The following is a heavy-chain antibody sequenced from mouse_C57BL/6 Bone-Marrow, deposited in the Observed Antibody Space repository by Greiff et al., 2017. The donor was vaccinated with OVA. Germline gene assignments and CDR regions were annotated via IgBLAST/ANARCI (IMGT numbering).Heavy chain of an antibody. V-gene: IGHV1-69*01. CDR3: ARGYSSGRGDY. CDR2: IDPSDSYT. J-gene: IGHJ4*01. CDR1: GYTFTSYW. Sequence: VQLQQPGAELVMPGASVKLSCKASGYTFTSYWMHWVQQRPGQGLEWIGEIDPSDSYTNYNQKFKGKSTLTVDKSSSTAYMPRSSLTSEDAAVYYCARGYSSGRGDYWGQGTSVTVSS. D-gene: IGHD3-2*02.